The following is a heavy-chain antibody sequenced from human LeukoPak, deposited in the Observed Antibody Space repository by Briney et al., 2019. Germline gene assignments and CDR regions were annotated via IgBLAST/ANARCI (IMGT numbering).Heavy chain of an antibody. CDR3: ARGFVLGAAKNYFDY. CDR1: GFTLTNYW. D-gene: IGHD2-21*02. V-gene: IGHV3-30-3*01. J-gene: IGHJ4*02. CDR2: ISYDGTNK. Sequence: GGSLRLSCAASGFTLTNYWLHWVRQAPGKGLEWVAVISYDGTNKYYADSVKGRFTISRDNSKNTLSLQMNSLRAEDTALYYCARGFVLGAAKNYFDYGGEGALVTVSS.